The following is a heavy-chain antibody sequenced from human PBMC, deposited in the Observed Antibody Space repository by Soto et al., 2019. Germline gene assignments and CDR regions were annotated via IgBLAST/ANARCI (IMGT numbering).Heavy chain of an antibody. CDR2: INAGNGNT. CDR1: GYTFTSYA. CDR3: ARAPGSGSYSFDY. V-gene: IGHV1-3*01. D-gene: IGHD1-26*01. J-gene: IGHJ4*02. Sequence: QVQLVQSGAEVKKPGASVKVSCKASGYTFTSYAMHWVRQAPGQSLEWMGWINAGNGNTKYSQKFQGRVTITRDTSASTADMELSSLRSEDTAVYYCARAPGSGSYSFDYWGQGTLVTVSS.